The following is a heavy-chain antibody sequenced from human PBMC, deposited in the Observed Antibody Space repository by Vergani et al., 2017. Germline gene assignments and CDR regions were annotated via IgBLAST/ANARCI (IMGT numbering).Heavy chain of an antibody. CDR3: ARDREACSSTGCAQPYYYYYMDV. CDR2: ISARYPST. Sequence: EVQLLESGGGLVQPGGSLRLSCAASGFTFSSYAMSWVRQAPGKGLEWVSAISARYPSTYYADSVKGRFTISRDNSKNMLYLQMNSLRAEDTAVYYCARDREACSSTGCAQPYYYYYMDVWGKGTTVTVSS. D-gene: IGHD2-2*01. V-gene: IGHV3-23*01. J-gene: IGHJ6*03. CDR1: GFTFSSYA.